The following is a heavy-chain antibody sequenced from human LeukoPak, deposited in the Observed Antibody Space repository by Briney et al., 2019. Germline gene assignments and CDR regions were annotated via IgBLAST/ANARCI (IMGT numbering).Heavy chain of an antibody. Sequence: GGSLRLSCAVSGFSVTNNYMSWVRQAPGKGLEWVSVFYVGGATYYADSVKGRFTISRDNSENTLYLQMKSLRAEDTAVYYCARGDGYNFFDYWSQGTLVTVSS. CDR2: FYVGGAT. J-gene: IGHJ4*02. V-gene: IGHV3-53*01. CDR3: ARGDGYNFFDY. D-gene: IGHD5-24*01. CDR1: GFSVTNNY.